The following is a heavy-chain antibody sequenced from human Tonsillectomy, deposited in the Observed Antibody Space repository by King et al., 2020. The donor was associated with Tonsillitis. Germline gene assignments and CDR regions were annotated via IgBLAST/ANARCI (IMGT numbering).Heavy chain of an antibody. CDR1: GFTFSSYI. D-gene: IGHD2-2*02. J-gene: IGHJ5*02. Sequence: VQLVESGGGLVKPGWSLRLYCAASGFTFSSYIMNWVRQAPGKGLECVSSISSSSSYIYYADSVKGRFTISRDNAKNSLYLQMNSLRAEDTAVYYCARADPAGSAAIPVNWFDPWGQGTLVTVSS. CDR3: ARADPAGSAAIPVNWFDP. V-gene: IGHV3-21*01. CDR2: ISSSSSYI.